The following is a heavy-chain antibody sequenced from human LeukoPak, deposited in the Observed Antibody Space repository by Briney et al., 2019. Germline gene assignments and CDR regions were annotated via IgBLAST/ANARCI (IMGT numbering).Heavy chain of an antibody. J-gene: IGHJ3*02. V-gene: IGHV3-33*06. CDR1: GFTLSSYG. CDR2: IWSDGGDK. D-gene: IGHD5-24*01. CDR3: AKGGRWLQLGAFDI. Sequence: QPGRSLRLSCAASGFTLSSYGMHWVRQAPGKGLQWVAFIWSDGGDKYYADSVKGRLTISGDNSKNTVYLQINSLRAEDTAVYYCAKGGRWLQLGAFDIWGQGTRVTVSS.